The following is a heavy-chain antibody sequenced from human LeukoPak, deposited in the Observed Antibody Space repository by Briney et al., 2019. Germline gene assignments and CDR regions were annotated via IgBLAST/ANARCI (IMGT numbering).Heavy chain of an antibody. CDR2: LRGDGST. V-gene: IGHV3-23*01. CDR1: GFTFSSYA. J-gene: IGHJ4*02. CDR3: AKASWVSSADAVL. Sequence: GGSLRLSCVASGFTFSSYAMSWVRQAPARGLEWVASLRGDGSTFYADSVKGRFTLSRDESRNTVYLQLTYLRVEDTAVCYCAKASWVSSADAVLWGQGTPVTVSS. D-gene: IGHD3-16*01.